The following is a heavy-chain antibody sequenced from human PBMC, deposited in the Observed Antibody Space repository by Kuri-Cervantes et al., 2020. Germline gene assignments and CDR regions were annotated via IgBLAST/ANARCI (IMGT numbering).Heavy chain of an antibody. CDR1: GYSFTDYH. CDR3: ARETYTYGKHLDF. CDR2: INPKTGDT. V-gene: IGHV1-2*02. D-gene: IGHD5-18*01. J-gene: IGHJ4*02. Sequence: ASVTVSCKASGYSFTDYHIHWVRQAPGQGLEWMGWINPKTGDTNYAQTFQGRVTMTRDTSITTAYMELSRLRSDDTAMYYCARETYTYGKHLDFWGQGTLVTVSS.